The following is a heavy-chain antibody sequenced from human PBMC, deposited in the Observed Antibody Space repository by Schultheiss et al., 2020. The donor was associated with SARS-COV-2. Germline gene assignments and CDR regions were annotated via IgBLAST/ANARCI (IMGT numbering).Heavy chain of an antibody. CDR3: ARELNY. CDR1: GGSFSGYY. Sequence: SETLSLTCAVYGGSFSGYYWSWVRQPPGKGLEWIGEIYHSGSTNYNPSLKSRVTISVDKSKNQFSLKLSSVTAADTAVYYCARELNYWGQGTLVTVSS. J-gene: IGHJ4*02. D-gene: IGHD6-6*01. V-gene: IGHV4-34*01. CDR2: IYHSGST.